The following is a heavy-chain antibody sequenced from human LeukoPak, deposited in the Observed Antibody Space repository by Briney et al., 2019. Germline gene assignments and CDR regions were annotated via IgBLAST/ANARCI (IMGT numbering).Heavy chain of an antibody. CDR1: GYTFTVYY. CDR2: INPNSGGT. D-gene: IGHD3-10*01. J-gene: IGHJ4*02. Sequence: ASVKVSCKASGYTFTVYYMNWVRQAPGQGLEWMGWINPNSGGTNYAQKFQGRVTMTRDTSISTAYMELSRLTSDDTAAYYCARLRDGSGSFDYWGQGTLVTVSS. V-gene: IGHV1-2*02. CDR3: ARLRDGSGSFDY.